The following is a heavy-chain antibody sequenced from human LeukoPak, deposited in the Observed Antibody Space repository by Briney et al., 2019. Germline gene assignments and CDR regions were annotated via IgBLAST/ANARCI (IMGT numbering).Heavy chain of an antibody. Sequence: SETLSLTCTVYGGSISNYYWSWIRQPPGKRLEWIGYIYYSGTSKYSPSLQSRVTISVDTSKNHLSLRLSSVTAADTAVYYCASNRNRIIDTFDIWGQGTMVTVSS. CDR2: IYYSGTS. CDR3: ASNRNRIIDTFDI. CDR1: GGSISNYY. J-gene: IGHJ3*02. V-gene: IGHV4-59*08. D-gene: IGHD1-14*01.